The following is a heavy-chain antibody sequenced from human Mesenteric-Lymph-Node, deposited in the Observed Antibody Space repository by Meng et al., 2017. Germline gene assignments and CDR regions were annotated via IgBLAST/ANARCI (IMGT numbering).Heavy chain of an antibody. CDR3: ARWWLSDSWFDP. CDR1: GYTFTDYY. V-gene: IGHV1-2*02. D-gene: IGHD5-12*01. Sequence: ASVTVSCKASGYTFTDYYMQWVRQAPGQGLEWMGWINPKHGGTNYAQKFQGRVTMTRDTSISTAYMEVSRLRSDDTAVYYCARWWLSDSWFDPWGQGTLVTVSS. J-gene: IGHJ5*02. CDR2: INPKHGGT.